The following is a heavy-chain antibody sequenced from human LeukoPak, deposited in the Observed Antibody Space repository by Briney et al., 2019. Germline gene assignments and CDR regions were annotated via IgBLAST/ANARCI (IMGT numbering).Heavy chain of an antibody. CDR1: GGSISSYY. CDR2: TYYSGST. J-gene: IGHJ6*02. V-gene: IGHV4-59*08. CDR3: ARASMYYDFWSGYYGGRVYYGMDV. Sequence: SETLSLTCTVSGGSISSYYWSWLRQPPGKGLEWIGYTYYSGSTNYNPSLKSRVTISVDTSKNQFSLKLSSVTAADTAVYYCARASMYYDFWSGYYGGRVYYGMDVWGQGTTVTVSS. D-gene: IGHD3-3*01.